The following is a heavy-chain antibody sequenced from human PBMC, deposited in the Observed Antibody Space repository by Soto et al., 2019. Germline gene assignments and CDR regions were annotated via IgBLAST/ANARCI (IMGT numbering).Heavy chain of an antibody. CDR1: GGSFSGYY. CDR2: INHCGGT. J-gene: IGHJ6*02. D-gene: IGHD3-3*02. CDR3: ARDRQYYQFWSGCQNEGPCAMDV. V-gene: IGHV4-34*02. Sequence: QVQLQQWGAGLLKPPETLSLTCAVYGGSFSGYYWTWIRQAPGKGLEWIGEINHCGGTNYNSSLKSRVTISVDTSKNQFSLILYSVTAADTAVYYCARDRQYYQFWSGCQNEGPCAMDVWGQGTTVTVSS.